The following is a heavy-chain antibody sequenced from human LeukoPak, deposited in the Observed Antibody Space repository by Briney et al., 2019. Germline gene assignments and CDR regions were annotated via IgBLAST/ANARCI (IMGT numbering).Heavy chain of an antibody. CDR2: ISGSGGST. D-gene: IGHD6-19*01. CDR1: GFTFSSYA. J-gene: IGHJ4*02. CDR3: AKDHSSGWYGSFDY. Sequence: PGGSLRLSCAASGFTFSSYAMSWFRQAPAKGLEWVSAISGSGGSTYYADSVKGRFTISRDNSKNTLYLQMNSLRAEDTAVYYCAKDHSSGWYGSFDYWGQGTLVTVSS. V-gene: IGHV3-23*01.